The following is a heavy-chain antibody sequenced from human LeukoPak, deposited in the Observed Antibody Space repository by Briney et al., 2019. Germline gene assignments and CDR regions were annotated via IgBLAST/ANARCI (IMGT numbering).Heavy chain of an antibody. CDR2: ISALGGTT. CDR3: AKQYCAGGSCYSYFQH. D-gene: IGHD2-15*01. J-gene: IGHJ1*01. CDR1: GFTISSYA. Sequence: GGSLRLSCAASGFTISSYAMGWVRQAPGKGLEWVSSISALGGTTSYADSVKGRFTVSRDNSKNTLYLQMNSLRVDDTAPYYCAKQYCAGGSCYSYFQHWGQGTLLTVSS. V-gene: IGHV3-23*01.